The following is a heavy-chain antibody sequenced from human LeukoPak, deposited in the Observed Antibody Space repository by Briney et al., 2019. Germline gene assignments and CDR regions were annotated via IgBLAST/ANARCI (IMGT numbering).Heavy chain of an antibody. CDR3: ARGDSYGDLDY. CDR2: LNPNSGGT. V-gene: IGHV1-2*02. Sequence: GASVKVSCKASGYTFTGYYLHWVRPAPGQGLEWMGWLNPNSGGTNYAQDFQGRVTMTRDTSISTAYMELSRLTSDDTAVYYCARGDSYGDLDYWGQGTLVTVSS. J-gene: IGHJ4*02. CDR1: GYTFTGYY. D-gene: IGHD4-17*01.